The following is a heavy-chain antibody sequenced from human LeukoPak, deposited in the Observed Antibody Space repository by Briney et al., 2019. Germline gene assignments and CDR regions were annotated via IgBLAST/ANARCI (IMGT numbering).Heavy chain of an antibody. D-gene: IGHD6-13*01. CDR3: ARGLIVSTGTDY. V-gene: IGHV1-2*06. J-gene: IGHJ4*02. CDR1: GGAFTSYA. CDR2: VNPNSGGT. Sequence: AAVTVCFTASGGAFTSYAISWVRHAPGPGNEWMGRVNPNSGGTNYAQKVQGRVNMTSNTPTSTAYMELSRLRSDDTAVYYRARGLIVSTGTDYWGQGTLVTVSS.